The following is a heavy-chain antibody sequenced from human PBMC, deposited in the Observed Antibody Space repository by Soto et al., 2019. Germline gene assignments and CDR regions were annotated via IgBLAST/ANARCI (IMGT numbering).Heavy chain of an antibody. CDR1: GGYFSGYY. CDR2: INHSGST. J-gene: IGHJ6*02. D-gene: IGHD2-2*01. Sequence: LETLSLTCAVYGGYFSGYYWSWIRQPPGKGLEWIGEINHSGSTNYNPSLKSRVTISVDTSKNQFSLKLSSVTAADTAVYYCARGRGVVPAAIGNDYYYGMDVWGQGTTVTVSS. CDR3: ARGRGVVPAAIGNDYYYGMDV. V-gene: IGHV4-34*01.